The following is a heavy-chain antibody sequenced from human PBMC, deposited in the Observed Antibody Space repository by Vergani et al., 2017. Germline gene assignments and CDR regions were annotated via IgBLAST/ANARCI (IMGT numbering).Heavy chain of an antibody. CDR1: GFSLSSHA. CDR3: AKAGSVTSGSRQYNFYLEV. V-gene: IGHV3-30*18. Sequence: QVQLAESGGGRVQPGRSLRLSCAASGFSLSSHAIHWVRPAPGKGLEWVAVISNDGSKKYYAESVKGRFTISRDNSKNTLDLQMNRLRTQDTAVYYCAKAGSVTSGSRQYNFYLEVLGKGTTVTVS. CDR2: ISNDGSKK. D-gene: IGHD3-10*01. J-gene: IGHJ6*03.